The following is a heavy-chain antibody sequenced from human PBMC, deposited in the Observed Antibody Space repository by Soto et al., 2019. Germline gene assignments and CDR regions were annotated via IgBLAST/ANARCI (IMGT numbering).Heavy chain of an antibody. D-gene: IGHD5-18*01. CDR1: GYSFTSYW. Sequence: PGESLKISCKSSGYSFTSYWIGWVRQMPGKGLEWMGIIYPGDSNTKYSPSFQGQVTISADKSISTAYLQWSSLKASDTAIYYCARSVRRYSYGEFDYWGQGTLVTGSS. J-gene: IGHJ4*02. CDR2: IYPGDSNT. CDR3: ARSVRRYSYGEFDY. V-gene: IGHV5-51*01.